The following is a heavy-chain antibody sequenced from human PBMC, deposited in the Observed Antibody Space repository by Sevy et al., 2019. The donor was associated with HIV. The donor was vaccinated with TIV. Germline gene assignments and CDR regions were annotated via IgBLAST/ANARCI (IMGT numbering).Heavy chain of an antibody. V-gene: IGHV3-15*01. CDR1: GFTFSNAW. CDR3: ASRHYYGSGSYPDS. D-gene: IGHD3-10*01. J-gene: IGHJ4*02. Sequence: GGSLRLSCAASGFTFSNAWISWVRQAPGKGLEWVGRIKSKTDGGTIDYAAPVKGRFSISRDDSKNTLYLQMNSLKIEDTAVYYCASRHYYGSGSYPDSWGQGILVTVSS. CDR2: IKSKTDGGTI.